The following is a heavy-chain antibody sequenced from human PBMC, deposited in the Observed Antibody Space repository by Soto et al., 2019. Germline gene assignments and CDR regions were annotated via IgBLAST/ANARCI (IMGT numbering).Heavy chain of an antibody. CDR1: GFTFDDYG. CDR2: VNWNGGST. J-gene: IGHJ4*02. CDR3: VRGASLNFDY. V-gene: IGHV3-20*04. Sequence: EVQLVESGGGVLRPGGSLRLSCAASGFTFDDYGMSWARQAPGKGLEWVSGVNWNGGSTGYTDSVKGRFTISRDNAKNSLYLQMNSLRAEDTAFYYCVRGASLNFDYWGQGTLVTVSS. D-gene: IGHD1-26*01.